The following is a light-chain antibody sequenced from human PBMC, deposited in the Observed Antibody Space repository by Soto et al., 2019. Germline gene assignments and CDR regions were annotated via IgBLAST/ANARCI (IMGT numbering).Light chain of an antibody. CDR1: QSVSSY. Sequence: EIVLTQSPATLSLSPGERATLSCRASQSVSSYLAWYQQKPGQAPRLLIYDASNRATDIPARFSGSGSGTDFTLSISSLEPEAFAVYYCQQRSNGLTFGGGTKVEIK. CDR2: DAS. J-gene: IGKJ4*01. V-gene: IGKV3-11*01. CDR3: QQRSNGLT.